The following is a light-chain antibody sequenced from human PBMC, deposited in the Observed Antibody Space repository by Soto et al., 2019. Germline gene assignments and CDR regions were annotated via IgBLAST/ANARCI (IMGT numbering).Light chain of an antibody. CDR2: PAS. CDR3: LQHNSYPIT. J-gene: IGKJ4*01. CDR1: QGIRNE. Sequence: DIQMTQSPSSLSASVGDRVTITCRASQGIRNELGWYQQKPGKAPKCLIYPASNLQSGVPSRFSGSGSGTEFTLTISSLQPEDFATYYCLQHNSYPITVGGGTKVEIK. V-gene: IGKV1-17*01.